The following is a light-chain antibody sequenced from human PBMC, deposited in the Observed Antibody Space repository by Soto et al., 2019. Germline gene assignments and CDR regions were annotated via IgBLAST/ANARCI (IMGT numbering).Light chain of an antibody. CDR2: GAS. V-gene: IGKV3-15*01. J-gene: IGKJ1*01. Sequence: EIVMMQSPATLSVSPGERATLSCRASQSVSSNLAWYQQKPGQAPRLLIYGASTRATGIPARFRGSGSGTEFTLTISGLLSEDFAVYYCQQYDNWRGTFGQGTKVEIK. CDR3: QQYDNWRGT. CDR1: QSVSSN.